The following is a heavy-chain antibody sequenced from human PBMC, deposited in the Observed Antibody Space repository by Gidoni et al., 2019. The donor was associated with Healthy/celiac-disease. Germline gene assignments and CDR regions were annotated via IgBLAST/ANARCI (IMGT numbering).Heavy chain of an antibody. Sequence: EVQLLESGGGLVQPGGSLRLSCAASGFTFSSYAMSWVRQAPGKGLGWVSAISGSGGNTYHADSVKGRFTISRDNSKNTLFLQMNSLRAEDTAIYYCAKDPGNLPTGYWGQGTLVTVSS. CDR1: GFTFSSYA. CDR2: ISGSGGNT. D-gene: IGHD2-8*02. J-gene: IGHJ4*02. CDR3: AKDPGNLPTGY. V-gene: IGHV3-23*01.